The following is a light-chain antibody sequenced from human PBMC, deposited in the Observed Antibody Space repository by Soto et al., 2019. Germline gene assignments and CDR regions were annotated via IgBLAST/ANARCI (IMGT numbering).Light chain of an antibody. Sequence: EIVMTQSPATLSVSPGERATLSCRASQSVSRNLAWHQQKPGQPPRLLIYDASTRATGVPARFGGSGSGTEFTLTISGLQSEDFAVYYCHQRSNWPLTFGGGTKLEIK. CDR3: HQRSNWPLT. J-gene: IGKJ4*01. CDR1: QSVSRN. CDR2: DAS. V-gene: IGKV3-15*01.